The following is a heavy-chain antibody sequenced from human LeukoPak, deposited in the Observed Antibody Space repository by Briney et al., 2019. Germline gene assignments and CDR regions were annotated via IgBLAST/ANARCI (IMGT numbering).Heavy chain of an antibody. D-gene: IGHD3-3*01. CDR2: ISYDGSNK. CDR3: AKAAAYYDL. J-gene: IGHJ4*02. V-gene: IGHV3-30*18. CDR1: GFTLSSYG. Sequence: GRSLRLSCAASGFTLSSYGMHWVRQAPGKGLEWVAVISYDGSNKYYADSVKGRFTISRDNSKNTLYLQMNSLRAEDTAVYYCAKAAAYYDLGGQGTLVTVSS.